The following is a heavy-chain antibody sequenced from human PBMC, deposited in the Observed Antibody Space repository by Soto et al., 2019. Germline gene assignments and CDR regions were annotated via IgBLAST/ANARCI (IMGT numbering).Heavy chain of an antibody. D-gene: IGHD3-22*01. V-gene: IGHV4-59*02. CDR1: GASVSTGY. Sequence: SETLSLTCTVSGASVSTGYWSWIRQPPGKALEWIGFMYFGGSFNYNPSLKSRVTMSADTSKNQFSLQLNSVTAADTAVYCCARMNYYDTSGYPFDYWGQGMMVTVSS. CDR2: MYFGGSF. CDR3: ARMNYYDTSGYPFDY. J-gene: IGHJ4*02.